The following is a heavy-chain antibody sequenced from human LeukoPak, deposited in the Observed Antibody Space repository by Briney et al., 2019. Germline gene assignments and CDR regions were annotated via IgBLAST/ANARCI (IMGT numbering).Heavy chain of an antibody. CDR1: GYTFTSYA. CDR2: INAGNGNT. Sequence: GASVKVSCKASGYTFTSYAMHWVRQAPGQGLEWMGWINAGNGNTKYSQKFQGRVTITRDTSASTAYMELSSLRSEDTAVYYCARDLTYYYDSSGYYGLGYWGQGTLVTVSS. D-gene: IGHD3-22*01. CDR3: ARDLTYYYDSSGYYGLGY. V-gene: IGHV1-3*01. J-gene: IGHJ4*02.